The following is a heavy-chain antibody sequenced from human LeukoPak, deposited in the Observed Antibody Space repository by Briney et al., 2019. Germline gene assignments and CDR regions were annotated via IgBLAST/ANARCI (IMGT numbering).Heavy chain of an antibody. J-gene: IGHJ4*02. D-gene: IGHD1-26*01. CDR2: INTDGTGT. Sequence: PGGSLRLSCAASGFTFSNYWMHWVRQTPGKGLVWVSRINTDGTGTSYADSVKGRFTISRDGAKNTLYLQMSGLRAEDTAVYYCARVKSGSYYPIDYWGQGTLVTLSS. V-gene: IGHV3-74*01. CDR3: ARVKSGSYYPIDY. CDR1: GFTFSNYW.